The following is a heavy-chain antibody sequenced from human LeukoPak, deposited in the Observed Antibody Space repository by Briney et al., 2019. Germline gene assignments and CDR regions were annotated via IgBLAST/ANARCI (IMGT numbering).Heavy chain of an antibody. D-gene: IGHD3-10*01. CDR1: GGTFRSYA. CDR2: VGPIFGTP. V-gene: IGHV1-69*13. J-gene: IGHJ4*02. CDR3: AGPYGSGSYSFDY. Sequence: SVRVSCTASGGTFRSYAISWVRQAPGQGLEWMGGVGPIFGTPKYAQKFQGRVTITADESTSTTYMELSSLRSEDTAVYYCAGPYGSGSYSFDYWGQGTVVTVSS.